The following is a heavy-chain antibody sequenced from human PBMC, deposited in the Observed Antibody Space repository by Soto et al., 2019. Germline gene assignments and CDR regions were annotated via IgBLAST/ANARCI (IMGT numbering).Heavy chain of an antibody. V-gene: IGHV3-53*02. CDR1: GFTVSTNY. D-gene: IGHD3-3*02. Sequence: EVQLVETGGGLIQPGGSLRLSCAVSGFTVSTNYMSWVRQAPGKGLEWVSALYSGGSTYYADSVKGRFTISRDNSKNTLHLQMNSLRAEDTALYYCARHRDAFSSTFDYLGQGTLVTVSS. J-gene: IGHJ4*02. CDR2: LYSGGST. CDR3: ARHRDAFSSTFDY.